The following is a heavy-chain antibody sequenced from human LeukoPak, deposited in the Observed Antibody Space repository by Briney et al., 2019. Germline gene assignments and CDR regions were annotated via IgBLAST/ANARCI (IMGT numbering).Heavy chain of an antibody. CDR1: GGSISSGGYY. CDR2: IYYSGST. V-gene: IGHV4-31*03. Sequence: PSETLSLTCTVSGGSISSGGYYWSWIRQHPGKGLEWIGYIYYSGSTYYNPSLKSRVTISVDTSKNQFSLKLSPVTAADTAVYYCARYPTVTPGYFDYWGQGTLVTVSS. J-gene: IGHJ4*02. CDR3: ARYPTVTPGYFDY. D-gene: IGHD4-17*01.